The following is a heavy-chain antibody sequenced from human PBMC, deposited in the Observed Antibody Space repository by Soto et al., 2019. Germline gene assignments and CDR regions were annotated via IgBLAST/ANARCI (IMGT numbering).Heavy chain of an antibody. Sequence: QVQLVQSGAEVKKPGASVKVSCKASGYTFTSYDINWVRQATGQGLEWMGWMNPNSGNTGYAQKFQGRVTMTRNTSISTAYMELSSLRSEXTAVXYXAXXRGVXXXXXXXXXXWFDPWGQGTLVTVSS. CDR3: AXXRGVXXXXXXXXXXWFDP. D-gene: IGHD2-8*01. V-gene: IGHV1-8*01. CDR1: GYTFTSYD. CDR2: MNPNSGNT. J-gene: IGHJ5*02.